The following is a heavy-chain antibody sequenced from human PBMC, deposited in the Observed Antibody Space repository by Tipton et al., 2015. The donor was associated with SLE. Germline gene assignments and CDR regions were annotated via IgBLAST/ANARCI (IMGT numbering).Heavy chain of an antibody. CDR3: ASGAYASGNYYRGDWFDP. D-gene: IGHD3-10*01. J-gene: IGHJ5*02. CDR2: IHSSGSS. Sequence: TLSLTCTVSGDLISHSNYYWSWIRQPPGKGLEWIGNIHSSGSSNYNPSLKSRVTISIDTSKNEFSLKLTSVTAADTAVYYCASGAYASGNYYRGDWFDPWGQGTLVTVSS. CDR1: GDLISHSNYY. V-gene: IGHV4-61*09.